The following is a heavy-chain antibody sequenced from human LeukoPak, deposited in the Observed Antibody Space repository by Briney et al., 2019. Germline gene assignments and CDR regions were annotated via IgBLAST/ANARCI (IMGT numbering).Heavy chain of an antibody. Sequence: GGSLRLSCAASGFTFSTYAMTWVRQVPGKGPEWVSAISSSGADTRYADSVKGRFTISRDNSKNTLYLQMNSLRAEDTAVYYCSKRGSDSPSCFQHWGQGTLVTVSS. CDR1: GFTFSTYA. D-gene: IGHD2-21*02. CDR2: ISSSGADT. V-gene: IGHV3-23*01. J-gene: IGHJ1*01. CDR3: SKRGSDSPSCFQH.